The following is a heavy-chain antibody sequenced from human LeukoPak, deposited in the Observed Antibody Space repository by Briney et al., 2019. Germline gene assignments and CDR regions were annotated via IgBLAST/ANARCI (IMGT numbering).Heavy chain of an antibody. CDR3: ARLVAVAATNWYLDL. J-gene: IGHJ2*01. V-gene: IGHV4-59*08. Sequence: PSETLSLTCTLSGGSISSYYWSWIRQPPGKGLEWIGYLYYSRSTDYNPSLKSRVTISVDTSKNQFSLKLSSVTAAHTAVYYCARLVAVAATNWYLDLWGRGTLVTVSS. CDR1: GGSISSYY. D-gene: IGHD6-19*01. CDR2: LYYSRST.